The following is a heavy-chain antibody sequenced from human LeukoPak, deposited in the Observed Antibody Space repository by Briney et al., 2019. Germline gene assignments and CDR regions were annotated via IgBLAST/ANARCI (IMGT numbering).Heavy chain of an antibody. CDR1: GGTFSSYA. CDR2: IIPIFGTA. CDR3: ARAAGITGTTGIDY. V-gene: IGHV1-69*05. D-gene: IGHD1-7*01. Sequence: SVKVSCTASGGTFSSYAISWVRQAPGQGLEWMGGIIPIFGTANYAQKFQGRVTITTDESTSTAYMELSSLRSEDTAVYYCARAAGITGTTGIDYWGQGTLVTVSS. J-gene: IGHJ4*02.